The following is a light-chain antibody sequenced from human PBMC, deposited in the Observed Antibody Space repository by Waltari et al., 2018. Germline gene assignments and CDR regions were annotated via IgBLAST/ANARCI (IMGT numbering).Light chain of an antibody. V-gene: IGKV1-33*01. CDR2: EAS. J-gene: IGKJ1*01. Sequence: DNQITQSPSSLSASVGDRVTITCQASQDIGNYLNWYQQKPGKAPKLLIYEASNLETGVPSGFSGSGSGTDFTFTISSLQPEDVATYYCQQYDNVPCTFGQGTKVDIK. CDR3: QQYDNVPCT. CDR1: QDIGNY.